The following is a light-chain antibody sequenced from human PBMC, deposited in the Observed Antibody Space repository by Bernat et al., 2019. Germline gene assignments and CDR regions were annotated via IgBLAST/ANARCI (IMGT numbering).Light chain of an antibody. CDR3: MQVTQFPYT. CDR1: QSLLNSDGNTY. J-gene: IGKJ2*01. CDR2: KTS. Sequence: DIVLIQTPLSSPVTLGQPASISCRSSQSLLNSDGNTYLSWLQQRPGQPPRLLIYKTSDRFSGVPDRFSGSGAGTDFTLKISRVEAEDVGVYYCMQVTQFPYTFGQRTKLEIK. V-gene: IGKV2-24*01.